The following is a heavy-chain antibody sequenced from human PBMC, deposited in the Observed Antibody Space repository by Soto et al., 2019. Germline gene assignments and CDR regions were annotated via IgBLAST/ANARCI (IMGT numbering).Heavy chain of an antibody. CDR3: ARTYDSNGYANEFDS. D-gene: IGHD3-22*01. J-gene: IGHJ4*02. CDR2: IYDSGIT. Sequence: KPSETLSLTCNVSGRSINSYYWSWVRQPPGKGLEWIGYIYDSGITSYNPSLKSRVTMSADTSKNQFSLKLTSVTGADTAVYYCARTYDSNGYANEFDSWGQGSLVTVSS. CDR1: GRSINSYY. V-gene: IGHV4-59*01.